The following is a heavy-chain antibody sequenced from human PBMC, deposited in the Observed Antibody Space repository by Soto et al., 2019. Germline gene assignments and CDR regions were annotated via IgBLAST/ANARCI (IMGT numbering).Heavy chain of an antibody. CDR1: GGSISSYY. V-gene: IGHV4-59*01. Sequence: PSETLSLTCTVSGGSISSYYWSWIRQPPGKGLEWIGYIYYSGSTSYNPSLKSRVTISVDTSKNQFSLKLSSVTAADTAVYYCARNGEEWPEFDYWGQGTLVTVSS. CDR3: ARNGEEWPEFDY. J-gene: IGHJ4*02. CDR2: IYYSGST. D-gene: IGHD3-3*01.